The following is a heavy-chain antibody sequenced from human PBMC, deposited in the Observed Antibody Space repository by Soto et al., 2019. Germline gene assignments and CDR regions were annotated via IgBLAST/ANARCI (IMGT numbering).Heavy chain of an antibody. D-gene: IGHD3-10*01. J-gene: IGHJ4*02. V-gene: IGHV3-66*01. CDR1: GFTVGDNY. CDR3: ARSANTYGSPFDY. CDR2: IHRGGST. Sequence: GGSLRLSCAASGFTVGDNYMSWVRQAPGKGLEWVSIIHRGGSTSYADSVKGRFTISRDSSKNILYLQINGLTADDTAVYYCARSANTYGSPFDYWGQGALVTVSS.